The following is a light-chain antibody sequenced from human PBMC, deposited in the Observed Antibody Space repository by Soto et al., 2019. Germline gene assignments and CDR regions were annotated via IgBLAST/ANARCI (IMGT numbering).Light chain of an antibody. CDR2: DAS. V-gene: IGKV3-11*01. Sequence: EIVLTQSPATLSLSPGERATLSCRASQSVYTYLAWYQQKPGQAPRLLIYDASNRATGIPARFGGSGSGTDFTLTISSLEPEDFAVYYCQQRSNWPLTFGGGTKVEIK. J-gene: IGKJ4*01. CDR3: QQRSNWPLT. CDR1: QSVYTY.